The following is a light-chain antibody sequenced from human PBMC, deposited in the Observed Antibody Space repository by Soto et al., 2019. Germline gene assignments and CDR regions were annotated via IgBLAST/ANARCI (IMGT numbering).Light chain of an antibody. CDR1: SSNIGAGYD. CDR3: QSYDSSLSGSKV. CDR2: GNT. V-gene: IGLV1-40*01. Sequence: QSALTQPPSVSAAPGQRVTISCTGSSSNIGAGYDVHWYRQLPGTAPKLLIYGNTNRPSGVPDRFSGSKSGTSASLAITGLQAEDEADYYCQSYDSSLSGSKVFGGGTKLTVL. J-gene: IGLJ3*02.